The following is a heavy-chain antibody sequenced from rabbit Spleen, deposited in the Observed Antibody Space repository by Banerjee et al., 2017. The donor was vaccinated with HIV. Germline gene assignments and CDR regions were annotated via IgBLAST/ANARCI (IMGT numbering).Heavy chain of an antibody. CDR1: GFSFSSSHY. J-gene: IGHJ6*01. CDR2: MYTGSSGTT. D-gene: IGHD7-1*01. V-gene: IGHV1S40*01. CDR3: ARDTGTSFSSYGMDL. Sequence: QSLEESGGDLVKPGASLTLTCTASGFSFSSSHYMCWVRQAPGKGLEWIACMYTGSSGTTYYASWATGRFTISKTSSTTVTLQMTSLTVADTATYFCARDTGTSFSSYGMDLWGQGTLVTVS.